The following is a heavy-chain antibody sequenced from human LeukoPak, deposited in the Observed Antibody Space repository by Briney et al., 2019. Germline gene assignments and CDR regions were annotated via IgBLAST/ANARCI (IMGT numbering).Heavy chain of an antibody. Sequence: ASVNVSCKASGYTFTGHYMHWVRQAPGQGLEWMGWINPNSGGTNYAQKFQGRVTMTRDTSISTAYMELSRLRSDDTAVYYCAREGGSGGSCYPHCNWFDPWGQGTLVTVSS. J-gene: IGHJ5*02. D-gene: IGHD2-15*01. CDR1: GYTFTGHY. V-gene: IGHV1-2*02. CDR2: INPNSGGT. CDR3: AREGGSGGSCYPHCNWFDP.